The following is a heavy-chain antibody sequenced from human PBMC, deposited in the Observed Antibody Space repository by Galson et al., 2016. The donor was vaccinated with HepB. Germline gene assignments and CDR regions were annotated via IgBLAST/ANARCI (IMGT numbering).Heavy chain of an antibody. V-gene: IGHV3-33*01. CDR2: ILYDGSKK. CDR3: ARDSFTIFGVTPNWFDP. J-gene: IGHJ5*02. Sequence: SLRLSCAASGFTFSRYGMHWVRQAPGKGLEWMAVILYDGSKKYYADSVKGRFTISRDNSKNTLYLQMNSLRAEDTAVYYCARDSFTIFGVTPNWFDPWGQGTLVTVSS. D-gene: IGHD3-3*01. CDR1: GFTFSRYG.